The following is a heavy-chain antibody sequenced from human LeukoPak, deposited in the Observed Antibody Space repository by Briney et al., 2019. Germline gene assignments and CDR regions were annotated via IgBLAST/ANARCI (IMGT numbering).Heavy chain of an antibody. V-gene: IGHV3-48*03. J-gene: IGHJ4*02. Sequence: GGSLRLSCAASGFTFSSYEMNWVRQAPGKGLEWVSYISSSGSTIYYADSVKGRFTISRDNSKNTLYLQMNSLRAEDTAVYYCAKDTQAYGDRYYFDYWGQGTLVTVSS. CDR3: AKDTQAYGDRYYFDY. CDR1: GFTFSSYE. CDR2: ISSSGSTI. D-gene: IGHD4-17*01.